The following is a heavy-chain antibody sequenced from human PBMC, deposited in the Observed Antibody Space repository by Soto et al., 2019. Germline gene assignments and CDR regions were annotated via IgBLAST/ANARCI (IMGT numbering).Heavy chain of an antibody. D-gene: IGHD3-10*01. CDR2: ISGSGGST. J-gene: IGHJ4*02. CDR3: AKDRGYYYGSGSYYRSSYFDY. Sequence: PGGSLRLSCAASGFTFSSYAMSWVRQAPGKGLEWVSAISGSGGSTYYADSVKGRFTISRDNSKNTLYLQMNSLRAEDTAVYYCAKDRGYYYGSGSYYRSSYFDYWGQGTLVTVSS. V-gene: IGHV3-23*01. CDR1: GFTFSSYA.